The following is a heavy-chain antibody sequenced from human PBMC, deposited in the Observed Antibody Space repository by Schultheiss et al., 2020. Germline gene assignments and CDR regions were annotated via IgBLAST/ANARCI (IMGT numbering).Heavy chain of an antibody. CDR1: EFTFSSYT. Sequence: GSLTLSCAASEFTFSSYTMTWVRQAPGKGLEWIGEINHSGGTNYNPSLKSRVTISVDTSKNQFSLKLSSVTAADTSIYYCARGPRGLRRDGYNWGYFDLWGRGTLVTVSS. D-gene: IGHD5-24*01. J-gene: IGHJ2*01. V-gene: IGHV4-34*01. CDR3: ARGPRGLRRDGYNWGYFDL. CDR2: INHSGGT.